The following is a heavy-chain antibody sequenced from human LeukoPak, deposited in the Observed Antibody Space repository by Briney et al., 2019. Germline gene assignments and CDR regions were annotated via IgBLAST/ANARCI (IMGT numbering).Heavy chain of an antibody. V-gene: IGHV1-24*01. CDR2: FDPEDGET. CDR1: GYTLTELS. J-gene: IGHJ4*02. CDR3: ATESLGSSGYYWDFDY. D-gene: IGHD3-22*01. Sequence: ASVKVSCKVSGYTLTELSMHWVRQAPGKGLEWMGGFDPEDGETIYAQKFQGRVTMTEDTSTDTAYMELSSLRSEDTAVYYCATESLGSSGYYWDFDYWGQGTLVTVSS.